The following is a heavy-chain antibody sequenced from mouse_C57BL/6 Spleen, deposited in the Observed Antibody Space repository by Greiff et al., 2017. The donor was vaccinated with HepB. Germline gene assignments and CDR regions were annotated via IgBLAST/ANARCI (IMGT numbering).Heavy chain of an antibody. Sequence: VQLQQPGAEPVMPGASVKLSCKASGYTFTSYWMHWVKQRPGQGLEWIGEIDPSDSYTNYNQKFKGKSTLTVDKSSSTAYMQLSSLTSEDSAVYYCARTDYGTWFAYWGQGTLVTVSA. D-gene: IGHD1-1*01. CDR2: IDPSDSYT. J-gene: IGHJ3*01. V-gene: IGHV1-69*01. CDR3: ARTDYGTWFAY. CDR1: GYTFTSYW.